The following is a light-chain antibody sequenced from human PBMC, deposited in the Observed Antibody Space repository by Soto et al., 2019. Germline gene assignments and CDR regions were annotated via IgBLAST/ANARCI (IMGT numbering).Light chain of an antibody. V-gene: IGLV2-14*01. Sequence: QSALTQPASVSGSPGQSITISCTGTSSDVGGYNYVSWYQLNPGKAPKLMVFDVSDRPSGVSSRFSGSKSGNTASLTISGLQAEDEAYYLCSSYTDTNTLVFGGGTKLTVL. J-gene: IGLJ2*01. CDR2: DVS. CDR1: SSDVGGYNY. CDR3: SSYTDTNTLV.